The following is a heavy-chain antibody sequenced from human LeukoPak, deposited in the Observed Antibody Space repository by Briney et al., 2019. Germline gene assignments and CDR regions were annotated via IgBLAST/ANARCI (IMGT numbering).Heavy chain of an antibody. Sequence: ASVKVSCKASGYTFTSYYMHWVRQAPGQGLEWMGIINPSGGSTSYAQKFQGRVTMTRDTSTSTVSMELSSLRSEDTAVYYCARLGRYCSGGSCRRPDAFDIWGQGTMVTVSS. V-gene: IGHV1-46*01. CDR1: GYTFTSYY. CDR3: ARLGRYCSGGSCRRPDAFDI. CDR2: INPSGGST. J-gene: IGHJ3*02. D-gene: IGHD2-15*01.